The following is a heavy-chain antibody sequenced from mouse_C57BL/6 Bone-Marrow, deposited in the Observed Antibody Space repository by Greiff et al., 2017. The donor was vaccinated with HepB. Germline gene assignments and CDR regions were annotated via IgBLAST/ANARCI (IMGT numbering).Heavy chain of an antibody. V-gene: IGHV10-1*01. CDR2: IRSKSNNYAT. CDR1: GFSFNTYA. CDR3: VRQVPYYAMDY. Sequence: EVQRVESGGGLVQPKGSLKLSCAASGFSFNTYAMNWVRQAPGKGLEWVARIRSKSNNYATYYADSVKDRFTISRDDSESMLYLQMNNLKTEDTAMYYCVRQVPYYAMDYWGQGTSVTVSS. J-gene: IGHJ4*01.